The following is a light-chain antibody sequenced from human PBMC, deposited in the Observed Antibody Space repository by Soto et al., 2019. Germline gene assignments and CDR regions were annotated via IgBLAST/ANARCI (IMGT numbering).Light chain of an antibody. CDR2: GAS. V-gene: IGKV3-20*01. Sequence: EIVLTQSPGTLSLSPGERDTLSCRASQSVSSSYLAWYQQNPGQAPRLLIYGASSRATGIPDRFSGSGSGTDFTLSISRLEPEDFAVYYWQQYGRSPYTFGQGTKRE. CDR1: QSVSSSY. CDR3: QQYGRSPYT. J-gene: IGKJ2*01.